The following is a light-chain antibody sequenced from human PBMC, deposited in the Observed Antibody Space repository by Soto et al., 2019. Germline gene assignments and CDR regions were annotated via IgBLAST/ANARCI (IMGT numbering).Light chain of an antibody. V-gene: IGLV2-14*01. CDR3: SSYTTVTTVV. Sequence: QSALTQPASVSGTPGQSITISCTGTSSDVGAYEYVCWYQQYPGKAPKMLIYEVTKRPSGVSARFSGSKSDNTASLTISGLQAEDEANYYCSSYTTVTTVVFGGGPKLTVL. CDR2: EVT. CDR1: SSDVGAYEY. J-gene: IGLJ2*01.